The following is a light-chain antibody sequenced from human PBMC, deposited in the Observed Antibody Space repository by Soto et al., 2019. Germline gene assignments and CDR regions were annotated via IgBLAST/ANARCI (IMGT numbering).Light chain of an antibody. J-gene: IGKJ4*01. CDR2: GAS. V-gene: IGKV1-39*01. CDR3: QQSYSTPLT. CDR1: QSMSSY. Sequence: DIQMTQSPSSLSASVGDRVTITCRASQSMSSYLNWYQQKPGKAPKLLIYGASSLQSGVPSRFSGSGSGTDFTLTISSLQPEDSATYYCQQSYSTPLTFGGGTKVEIK.